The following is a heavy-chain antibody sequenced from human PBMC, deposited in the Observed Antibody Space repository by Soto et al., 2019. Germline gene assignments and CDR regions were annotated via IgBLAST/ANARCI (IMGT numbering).Heavy chain of an antibody. CDR1: GFTFSSYA. D-gene: IGHD3-3*01. CDR3: AREPEYYDFWSGYYERYYYGMDV. V-gene: IGHV3-30-3*01. J-gene: IGHJ6*02. CDR2: ISYDGSNK. Sequence: VQLVESGGGVVQPGRSLRLSCAASGFTFSSYAMHWVRQAPGKGLEWVAVISYDGSNKYYADSVKGRFTISRDNSKNTLYLQMNSLRAEDTAVYYCAREPEYYDFWSGYYERYYYGMDVWGQGTTVTVSS.